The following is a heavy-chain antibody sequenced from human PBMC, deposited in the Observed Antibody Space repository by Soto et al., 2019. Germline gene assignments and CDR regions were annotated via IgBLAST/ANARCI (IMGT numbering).Heavy chain of an antibody. Sequence: EVQLLESGGGLVQPGGSLRLSCAASGFTFSSYAMSWVRQAPGKGLEWVSSIGRSDNTYYADSVKGRFTMSRDNSKNTLYLQMISLRAEDTAVYYCARASYCSSTSCLEDVWGQGTTVSVSS. D-gene: IGHD2-2*01. CDR1: GFTFSSYA. V-gene: IGHV3-23*01. CDR2: IGRSDNT. CDR3: ARASYCSSTSCLEDV. J-gene: IGHJ6*02.